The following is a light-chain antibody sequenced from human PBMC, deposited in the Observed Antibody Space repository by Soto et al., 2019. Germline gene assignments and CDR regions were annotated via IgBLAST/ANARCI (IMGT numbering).Light chain of an antibody. V-gene: IGKV3-20*01. CDR3: QQYGSSPT. CDR2: GAS. Sequence: EIVLKQSPGTLSLSPGERATLSCRASQSLGSSYLVWYQQKPGQTPRLLIYGASSRATGIPDRFSGSGSGTDFTLTISRLEPEDFAVYYCQQYGSSPTFGQGTRLEI. J-gene: IGKJ5*01. CDR1: QSLGSSY.